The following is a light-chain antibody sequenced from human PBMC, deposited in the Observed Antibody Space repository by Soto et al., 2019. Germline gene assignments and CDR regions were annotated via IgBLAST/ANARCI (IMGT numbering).Light chain of an antibody. J-gene: IGKJ1*01. CDR2: TAS. V-gene: IGKV1-12*01. CDR1: QDISRG. Sequence: DIQMTQSPSSVSASLGDRVTITCRASQDISRGLAWYQQKPGKAPKLLIYTASSLQSGAPSRFSGSGSGTDFTLTISRLQPEDFASYYCLQDKNSPLTLGQGTNVEIK. CDR3: LQDKNSPLT.